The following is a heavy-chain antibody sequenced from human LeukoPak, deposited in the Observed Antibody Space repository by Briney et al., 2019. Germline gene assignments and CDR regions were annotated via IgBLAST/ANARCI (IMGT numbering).Heavy chain of an antibody. J-gene: IGHJ5*02. V-gene: IGHV1-69*02. CDR1: GGTFSSYT. D-gene: IGHD2-2*01. CDR3: ARGLCSSTSCYLSWFDP. Sequence: SVKVSCKASGGTFSSYTISWVRQAPGQGLEWMGRIIPILGIANYAQKFQGRVTITADKSTSTAYMELSSLRSEDTAMYYCARGLCSSTSCYLSWFDPWGQGTLVTVSS. CDR2: IIPILGIA.